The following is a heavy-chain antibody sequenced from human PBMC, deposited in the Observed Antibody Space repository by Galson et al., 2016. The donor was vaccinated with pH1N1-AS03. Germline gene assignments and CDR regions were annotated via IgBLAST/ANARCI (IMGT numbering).Heavy chain of an antibody. Sequence: SLRLSCAASGFTFSMSYIHWFRQAPGKGLEWVSRISNDGRNVRYADFVKGRFAVSRDNAKNTVFLQMNSLRAADTAVYFCARRNPNPNFAIWYQHDYGLDVWGQGTTVTVSS. CDR2: ISNDGRNV. CDR1: GFTFSMSY. V-gene: IGHV3-74*01. J-gene: IGHJ6*02. CDR3: ARRNPNPNFAIWYQHDYGLDV. D-gene: IGHD2-2*01.